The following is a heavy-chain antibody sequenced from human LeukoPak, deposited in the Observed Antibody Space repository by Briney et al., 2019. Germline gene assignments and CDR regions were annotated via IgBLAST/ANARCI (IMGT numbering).Heavy chain of an antibody. J-gene: IGHJ6*03. CDR3: ARASGSDPPVKSYYYMGV. CDR2: INPNSGVT. CDR1: GYTFNSYY. Sequence: ASVKVSCKASGYTFNSYYIHWVRQAPGQGLEWMGWINPNSGVTKYAQNFQGRVTMTRDTSISTAYMELSSLISDDTAVYYCARASGSDPPVKSYYYMGVWGTGTTVTVSS. D-gene: IGHD2-15*01. V-gene: IGHV1-2*02.